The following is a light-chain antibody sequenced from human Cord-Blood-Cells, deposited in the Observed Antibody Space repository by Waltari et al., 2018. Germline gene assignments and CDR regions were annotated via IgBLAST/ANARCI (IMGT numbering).Light chain of an antibody. CDR3: RSYTSSSTYV. CDR2: DVS. J-gene: IGLJ1*01. Sequence: QSALTQPASVSGSPGQSITISCTGTSSDVGGYNYVSWYQQHPGKAPKFMIYDVSKRRSGVSNRFSGSKSGNPASLTISGLQAEEGADYYCRSYTSSSTYVFGTGTKVTVL. V-gene: IGLV2-14*01. CDR1: SSDVGGYNY.